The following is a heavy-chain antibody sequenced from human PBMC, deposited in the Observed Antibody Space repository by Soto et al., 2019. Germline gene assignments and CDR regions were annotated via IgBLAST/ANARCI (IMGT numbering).Heavy chain of an antibody. J-gene: IGHJ4*02. CDR1: GYSFTSYW. Sequence: GESLKISCKGSGYSFTSYWIGWVRQMPGKGLEWMGIIYPGDSDTRYSPSFQGQVTISADKSISTAYLQWSSLKASDTAMYYCAILSRRGYSGYDYYFDYWGQGTLVTVSS. CDR3: AILSRRGYSGYDYYFDY. D-gene: IGHD5-12*01. V-gene: IGHV5-51*01. CDR2: IYPGDSDT.